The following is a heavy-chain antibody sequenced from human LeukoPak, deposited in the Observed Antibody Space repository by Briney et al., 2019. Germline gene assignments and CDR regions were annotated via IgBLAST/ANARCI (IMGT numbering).Heavy chain of an antibody. CDR2: IYYSGST. Sequence: SETLSLTCTVSGGSIRSSSYYWGWIHQPPGKRLEWIGSIYYSGSTHYNPSLKSRVTISVATSTNQLSLKVSSVTAADTALYYCARNASDIAVPGASIFDYWGQGTLVTVSS. CDR3: ARNASDIAVPGASIFDY. J-gene: IGHJ4*02. V-gene: IGHV4-39*01. CDR1: GGSIRSSSYY. D-gene: IGHD6-19*01.